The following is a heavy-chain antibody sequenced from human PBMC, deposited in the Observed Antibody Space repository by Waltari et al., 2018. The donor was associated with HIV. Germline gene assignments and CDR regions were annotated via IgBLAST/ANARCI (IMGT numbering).Heavy chain of an antibody. Sequence: EVQLVQSGAEVKKPGESLRISCKGSGYSFTSYWISWVRQLPGKGLEWMGRSDPSDSYTNYSPSFQGHVTISADKSISTAYLQWSSLKASDTAMYYCAINTYYEPAFDIWGQGTMVTVSS. CDR3: AINTYYEPAFDI. J-gene: IGHJ3*02. CDR2: SDPSDSYT. V-gene: IGHV5-10-1*01. CDR1: GYSFTSYW. D-gene: IGHD3-22*01.